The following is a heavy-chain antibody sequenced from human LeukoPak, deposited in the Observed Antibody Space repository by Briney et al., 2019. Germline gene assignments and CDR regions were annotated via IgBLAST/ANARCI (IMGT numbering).Heavy chain of an antibody. J-gene: IGHJ6*03. CDR2: ISFTGST. V-gene: IGHV4-31*03. CDR3: ARVYPVIKYPYFYYMDV. Sequence: PSETLSLTCTVSGGSIRSGGYNWSWIRQHPGKGLEWIGYISFTGSTYYNPSLKSRLTISVDTSKNQFSLKLTSVTAAATAVYYCARVYPVIKYPYFYYMDVWGKGTTVTVSS. D-gene: IGHD3-22*01. CDR1: GGSIRSGGYN.